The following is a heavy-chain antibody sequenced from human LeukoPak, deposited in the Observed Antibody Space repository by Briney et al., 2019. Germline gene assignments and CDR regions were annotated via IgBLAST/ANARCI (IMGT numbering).Heavy chain of an antibody. CDR2: ISSSSTI. V-gene: IGHV3-48*02. CDR1: GFTFSSYS. CDR3: ARELGDYYDSSGYYA. J-gene: IGHJ4*02. Sequence: PGGSLRLSCAASGFTFSSYSMNWVRQAPGKGLEWVSSISSSSTIYYADSVKGRFTISRDNAKNSLYLQMNSLRDEDTAVYYCARELGDYYDSSGYYAWGQGTLVTVSS. D-gene: IGHD3-22*01.